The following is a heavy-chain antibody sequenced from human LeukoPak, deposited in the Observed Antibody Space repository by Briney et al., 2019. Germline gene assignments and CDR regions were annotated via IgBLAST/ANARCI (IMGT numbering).Heavy chain of an antibody. CDR3: ARGPGTWYYY. CDR2: IYYSGST. Sequence: KPSETLSLTCTVSGGSTSSFYWSWIRQPPGKGLEWIGYIYYSGSTNYNPSLKSRVTISLDTSGNQLSLKLTSVTAADTAVYYCARGPGTWYYYWGQGTLVTVSS. J-gene: IGHJ4*02. V-gene: IGHV4-59*01. CDR1: GGSTSSFY. D-gene: IGHD6-13*01.